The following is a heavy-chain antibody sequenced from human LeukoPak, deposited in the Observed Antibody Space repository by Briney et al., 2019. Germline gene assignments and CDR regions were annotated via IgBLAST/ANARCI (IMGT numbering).Heavy chain of an antibody. D-gene: IGHD6-6*01. CDR1: GGSISVYY. CDR3: ARDSSSSAFDY. V-gene: IGHV4-59*01. Sequence: PSETLSLTCTVSGGSISVYYWSWIRQPPGKGLEWIGYINYSGSTKYNPSLKSRVTISVDTPKNQISLKLTSVTAADTAIYYCARDSSSSAFDYWGQGTLVTVSS. J-gene: IGHJ4*02. CDR2: INYSGST.